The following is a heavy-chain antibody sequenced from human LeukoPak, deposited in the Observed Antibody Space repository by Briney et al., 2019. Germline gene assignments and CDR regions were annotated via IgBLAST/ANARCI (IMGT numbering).Heavy chain of an antibody. V-gene: IGHV3-15*01. CDR2: IKSKTDGGTT. Sequence: GGSLRLSCAASGFTFSNAWMSWVRQAPGKGLEWVGRIKSKTDGGTTDYAAPVKGRLTISRDDSKNTLYLQMNSLKTEDTAVYYCTTEGEIVVVTHDYWGQGTLVTVSS. J-gene: IGHJ4*02. CDR1: GFTFSNAW. CDR3: TTEGEIVVVTHDY. D-gene: IGHD3-22*01.